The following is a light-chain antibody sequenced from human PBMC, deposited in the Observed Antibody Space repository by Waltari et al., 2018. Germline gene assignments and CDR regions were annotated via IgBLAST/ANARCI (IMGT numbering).Light chain of an antibody. Sequence: QVVLTQSPSASASLGASVKLTCTLTSGHSSYVIAWLQQPPEKGPRYLMKLNSDGSHTKGDGIPDRFSGSSSGAERYLTIASLQSEDEADYYCQTWGTGMGVFGGGTKLTVL. J-gene: IGLJ3*02. CDR1: SGHSSYV. V-gene: IGLV4-69*01. CDR3: QTWGTGMGV. CDR2: LNSDGSH.